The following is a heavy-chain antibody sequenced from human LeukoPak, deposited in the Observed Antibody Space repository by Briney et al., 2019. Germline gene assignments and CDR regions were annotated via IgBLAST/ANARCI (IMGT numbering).Heavy chain of an antibody. CDR1: GGSISSYY. CDR2: IYYSGST. CDR3: ARAPTAANFDY. V-gene: IGHV4-59*01. D-gene: IGHD2-2*01. Sequence: SETLSLTCTVSGGSISSYYWSWIRQPPGKGLEWIGYIYYSGSTNYNPSLKSRVTISVDTSKNQISLKLSSVTAADTAVYYCARAPTAANFDYWGQGTLVTVSS. J-gene: IGHJ4*02.